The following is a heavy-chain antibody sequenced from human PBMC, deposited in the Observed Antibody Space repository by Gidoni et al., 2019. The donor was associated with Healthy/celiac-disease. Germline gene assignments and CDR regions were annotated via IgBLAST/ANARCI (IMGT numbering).Heavy chain of an antibody. Sequence: QVQLQQWGAGLLKPSETLSLTCAVYGGSFSGYYWSWIRQPPGKGLEWIGEINHSGSTNYNPSLKSRVTISVDTSKNQFSLKLSSVTAADTAVYYCARGISYCSSTSCSYFDYWGQGTLVTVSS. V-gene: IGHV4-34*01. J-gene: IGHJ4*02. D-gene: IGHD2-2*01. CDR2: INHSGST. CDR3: ARGISYCSSTSCSYFDY. CDR1: GGSFSGYY.